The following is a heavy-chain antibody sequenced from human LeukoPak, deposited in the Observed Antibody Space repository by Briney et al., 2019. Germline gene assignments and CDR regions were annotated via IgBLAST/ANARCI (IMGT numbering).Heavy chain of an antibody. Sequence: SEALSLTCTVSGGSVSSGSFYWSWIRQPPGKGLEWIGYISSSGSTKYNPSLKSRATISVDTSKNQFSLNLSSVTAADTAVYYCARVASTGWFDYWGQGTLVTVPS. D-gene: IGHD6-19*01. J-gene: IGHJ4*02. CDR1: GGSVSSGSFY. CDR3: ARVASTGWFDY. CDR2: ISSSGST. V-gene: IGHV4-61*01.